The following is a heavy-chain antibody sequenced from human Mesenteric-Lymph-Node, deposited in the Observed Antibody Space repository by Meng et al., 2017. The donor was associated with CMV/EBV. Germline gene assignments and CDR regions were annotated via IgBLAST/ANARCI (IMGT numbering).Heavy chain of an antibody. CDR2: ITGSGSTI. V-gene: IGHV3-48*03. CDR3: ARGIAALGGDY. CDR1: GVIFSNCD. Sequence: GESLKISCAASGVIFSNCDMNWVRQAPGKGLEWVSHITGSGSTILYADSVKGRFTISRDNAKNSLYLQMNSLRVEDTAVYYCARGIAALGGDYWGQGTLVTVSS. J-gene: IGHJ4*02. D-gene: IGHD6-13*01.